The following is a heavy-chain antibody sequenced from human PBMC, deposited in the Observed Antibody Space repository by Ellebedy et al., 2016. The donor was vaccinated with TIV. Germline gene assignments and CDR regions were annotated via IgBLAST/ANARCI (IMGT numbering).Heavy chain of an antibody. J-gene: IGHJ6*02. CDR2: ISSSSSTI. V-gene: IGHV3-48*01. Sequence: GESLKISCAASGFTFSSYSMNWVRQAPGKGLEWVSYISSSSSTIYYADSVKGRFTISRDNAKNSLYLQMNSLRAEDTAVYYCARARNVITYYYYYGMDVWGQGTTVTVSS. CDR1: GFTFSSYS. D-gene: IGHD1-1*01. CDR3: ARARNVITYYYYYGMDV.